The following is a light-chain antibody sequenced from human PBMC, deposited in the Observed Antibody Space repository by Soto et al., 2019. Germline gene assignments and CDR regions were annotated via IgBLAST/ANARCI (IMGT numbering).Light chain of an antibody. Sequence: QSALTQPPSASGTPGQRVTISCSGNGSSIGTNTVNWYRQLPGTAPKLLIYGNNQQPSGVPDRFFGSKSGTSASLAISGLQSEDEADYYCAAWDGSLNNVLFGGGTKVTVL. CDR1: GSSIGTNT. CDR2: GNN. V-gene: IGLV1-44*01. CDR3: AAWDGSLNNVL. J-gene: IGLJ2*01.